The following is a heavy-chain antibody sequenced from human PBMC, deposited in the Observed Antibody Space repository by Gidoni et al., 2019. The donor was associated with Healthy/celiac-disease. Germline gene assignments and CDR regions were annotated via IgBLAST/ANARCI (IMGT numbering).Heavy chain of an antibody. J-gene: IGHJ4*02. CDR1: GFTFSSYG. V-gene: IGHV3-30*18. D-gene: IGHD1-26*01. Sequence: QVQLVESGGGVVQPGRSLRLSCAASGFTFSSYGMHWVRQAPGKGLEWVAVISYDGSNKYYADSVKGRFTISRDNSKNTLYLQMNSLRAEDTAVYYCAKEGDELAAFDYWGQGTLVTVSS. CDR3: AKEGDELAAFDY. CDR2: ISYDGSNK.